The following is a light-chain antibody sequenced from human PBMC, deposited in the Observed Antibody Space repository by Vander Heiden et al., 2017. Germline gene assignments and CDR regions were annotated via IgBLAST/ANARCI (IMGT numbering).Light chain of an antibody. V-gene: IGKV1-33*01. CDR1: QDISNC. CDR2: DAS. Sequence: DIQMTLSPSSLSPSVAAGVTITRPASQDISNCLHWYQQKPGKAPKRLIYDASNMETGGPSRFSRSGAGTKFSFTIISLQAEDIATYYCQQYDNHPPMYTFGQGTKLEI. J-gene: IGKJ2*01. CDR3: QQYDNHPPMYT.